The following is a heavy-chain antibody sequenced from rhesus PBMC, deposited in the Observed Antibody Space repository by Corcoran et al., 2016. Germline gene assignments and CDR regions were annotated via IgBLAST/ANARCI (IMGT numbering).Heavy chain of an antibody. J-gene: IGHJ4*01. V-gene: IGHV7-114*01. CDR1: GYTFTSYG. Sequence: QVQLVQSGAEVKQPGASVKVSCKASGYTFTSYGMHWVRQAHGQRLAWMGWINTDTGNPTYAQGFKERFPFSMDTSISTAYLQISSLKAEDTAVYYCARYAAAAGIDYWGQGVLVTVSS. D-gene: IGHD6-25*01. CDR2: INTDTGNP. CDR3: ARYAAAAGIDY.